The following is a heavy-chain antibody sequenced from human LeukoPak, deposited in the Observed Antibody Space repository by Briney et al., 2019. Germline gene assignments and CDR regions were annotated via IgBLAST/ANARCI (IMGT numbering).Heavy chain of an antibody. CDR1: GGSISSYY. J-gene: IGHJ5*02. Sequence: PSETLSLTCTVSGGSISSYYWSWIRQPPGKGLEWIGEINHSGSTNYNPSLKSRVTISVDTSKNQFSLKLSSVTAADTAVYYCARMVVVVPAARRRGGGWFDPWGQGTLVTVSS. CDR3: ARMVVVVPAARRRGGGWFDP. D-gene: IGHD2-2*01. CDR2: INHSGST. V-gene: IGHV4-34*01.